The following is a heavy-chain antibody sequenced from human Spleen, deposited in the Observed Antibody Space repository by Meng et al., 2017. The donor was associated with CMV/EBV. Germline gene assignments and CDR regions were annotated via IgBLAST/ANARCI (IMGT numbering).Heavy chain of an antibody. CDR2: IGSSEDKSAYNT. CDR1: GFTFSSYA. Sequence: GESLKISCTASGFTFSSYAMSWVRQAPGKGLEWVSVIGSSEDKSAYNTYYADSVKGRFSISRDNPKNTLFLQMNSLRADDTAVYYCAPRGVAVAWGQGTLVTVSS. D-gene: IGHD3-10*01. J-gene: IGHJ4*02. V-gene: IGHV3-23*05. CDR3: APRGVAVA.